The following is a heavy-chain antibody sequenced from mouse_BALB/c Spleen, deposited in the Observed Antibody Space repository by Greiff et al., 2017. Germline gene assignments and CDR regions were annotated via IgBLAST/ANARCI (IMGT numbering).Heavy chain of an antibody. CDR3: ARSNYYDYSPWFAY. Sequence: VQLKESGGGLVQPGGSRKLSCAASGFTFSSFGMHWVRQAPEKGLEWVAYISSGSSTIYYADTVKGRFTISRDNPKNTLFLQMTSLRSEDTAMYYCARSNYYDYSPWFAYWGQGTLVTVSA. J-gene: IGHJ3*01. D-gene: IGHD2-4*01. CDR1: GFTFSSFG. CDR2: ISSGSSTI. V-gene: IGHV5-17*02.